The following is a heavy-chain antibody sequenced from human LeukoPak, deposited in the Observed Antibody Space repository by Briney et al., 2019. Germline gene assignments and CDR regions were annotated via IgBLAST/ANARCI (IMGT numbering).Heavy chain of an antibody. CDR1: GGSISSYY. V-gene: IGHV4-59*01. CDR2: IYYSGST. CDR3: ARGGLQLEDAFDI. J-gene: IGHJ3*02. D-gene: IGHD1-1*01. Sequence: SETLSLTCTVSGGSISSYYWSWIRQPPGKGLEWIGYIYYSGSTNYNPSLKSRVTISVDTSKNQFSLKLSSVTAADTAVYYCARGGLQLEDAFDIWGQGTMVTVSS.